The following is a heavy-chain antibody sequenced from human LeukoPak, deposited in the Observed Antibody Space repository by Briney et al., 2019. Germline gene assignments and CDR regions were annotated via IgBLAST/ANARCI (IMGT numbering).Heavy chain of an antibody. Sequence: SETLSLTCTVSGGSIRSYYWNWIRQPAGEGLEWIGRMHFSGSTNHNPSLKSRVTMSLDTSKNQFSLKLSSVTAADTAVYYCARLHDFWSGYVWFDPWGQGTLVTVSS. V-gene: IGHV4-4*07. CDR3: ARLHDFWSGYVWFDP. CDR1: GGSIRSYY. D-gene: IGHD3-3*01. CDR2: MHFSGST. J-gene: IGHJ5*02.